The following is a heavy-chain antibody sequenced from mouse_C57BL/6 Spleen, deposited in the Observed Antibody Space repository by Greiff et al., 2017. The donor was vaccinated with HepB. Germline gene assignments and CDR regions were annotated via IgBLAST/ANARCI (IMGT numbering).Heavy chain of an antibody. CDR1: GFTFSDYG. D-gene: IGHD4-1*01. CDR3: ARPVWDDAMDY. V-gene: IGHV5-17*01. J-gene: IGHJ4*01. Sequence: EVQLVESGGGLVKPGGSLKLSCAASGFTFSDYGMHWVRQAPEKGLEWVAYISSGSSTIYYADTVKGRFTISRDNAKNTLFLQMTSLRSEDTAMYYCARPVWDDAMDYWGQGTSVTVSS. CDR2: ISSGSSTI.